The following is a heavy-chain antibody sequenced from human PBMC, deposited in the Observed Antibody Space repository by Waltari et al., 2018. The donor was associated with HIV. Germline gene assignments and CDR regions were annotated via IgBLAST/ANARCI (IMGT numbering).Heavy chain of an antibody. V-gene: IGHV4-4*02. Sequence: QVQLQESGPGLVKPSGTLSLTCAVSGGSISSSNWWSWVRQPPGTGLAWIGEVNHSGSTNYNPSRKSRVTMSVDKSKNQFSLKLSAVTAADTAVYYCARTVPAAIFDYWGQGTLVTVSS. CDR2: VNHSGST. D-gene: IGHD2-2*02. CDR1: GGSISSSNW. CDR3: ARTVPAAIFDY. J-gene: IGHJ4*02.